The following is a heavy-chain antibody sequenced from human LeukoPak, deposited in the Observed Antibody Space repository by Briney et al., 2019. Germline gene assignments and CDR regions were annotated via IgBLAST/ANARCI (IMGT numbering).Heavy chain of an antibody. J-gene: IGHJ4*02. CDR3: ARGELANWGLLRWYFDY. CDR2: ISYDGSNK. V-gene: IGHV3-30-3*01. Sequence: GGSLRLSCAASGFTFSSYAMHWVRQAPGKGLEWVAVISYDGSNKYYADSVKGRFTISRDNSKNTLYLQMNSLRAEDTAAYYCARGELANWGLLRWYFDYWGQGTLVTVSS. D-gene: IGHD7-27*01. CDR1: GFTFSSYA.